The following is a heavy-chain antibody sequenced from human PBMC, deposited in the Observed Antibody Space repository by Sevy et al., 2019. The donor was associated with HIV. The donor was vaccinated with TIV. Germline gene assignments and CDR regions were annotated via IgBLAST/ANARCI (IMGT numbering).Heavy chain of an antibody. J-gene: IGHJ4*02. Sequence: GGSLRLSCTASGFTLSSYSMNWVRQAPGKGLEWVSYISRSSSTIYYADSVKGRFTISRDNAKNSLYLQMNSLRDEDTAVYYCARGTSIYYYGSGSLFDYWGQGSLVTVSS. CDR3: ARGTSIYYYGSGSLFDY. D-gene: IGHD3-10*01. V-gene: IGHV3-48*02. CDR2: ISRSSSTI. CDR1: GFTLSSYS.